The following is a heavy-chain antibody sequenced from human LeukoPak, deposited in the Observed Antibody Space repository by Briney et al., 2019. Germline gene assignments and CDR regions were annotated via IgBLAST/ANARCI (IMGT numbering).Heavy chain of an antibody. CDR2: FYSGGKT. D-gene: IGHD2-15*01. Sequence: PGGSLRLSCAASGFTVSSSYMSWVRQAPGKGLEWVSVFYSGGKTYYTDSVKGRFTISRDNSKNTLYLQMNSLRAEDTAVYYCASRDCSGGRCHSAGADPFDYWGQGTLVTVSS. J-gene: IGHJ4*02. CDR3: ASRDCSGGRCHSAGADPFDY. CDR1: GFTVSSSY. V-gene: IGHV3-53*01.